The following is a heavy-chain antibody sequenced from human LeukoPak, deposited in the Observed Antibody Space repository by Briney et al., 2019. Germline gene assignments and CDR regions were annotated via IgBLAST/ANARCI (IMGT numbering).Heavy chain of an antibody. Sequence: SETLSLTCTVSGGSITSYYWTYIRQPAGKGLEWIGRIHTSGITNYNTSLKSRVTMSLDTSKNQFSLNLSSVTAADTAIYYCAREFSGTTVAARVFDSWGQGTLVTVSS. CDR2: IHTSGIT. D-gene: IGHD6-6*01. J-gene: IGHJ4*02. V-gene: IGHV4-4*07. CDR3: AREFSGTTVAARVFDS. CDR1: GGSITSYY.